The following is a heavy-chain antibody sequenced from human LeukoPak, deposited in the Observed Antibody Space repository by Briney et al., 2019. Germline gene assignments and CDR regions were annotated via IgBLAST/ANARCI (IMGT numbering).Heavy chain of an antibody. CDR3: ARTYYDFWSGYYTYYYYGMDV. J-gene: IGHJ6*02. CDR1: GGAFSSYA. Sequence: SVKVSCKASGGAFSSYAISWVRQAPGQGLEWMGGIIPIFGTANYAQKFQGRATITADESTSTAYMELSSLRSEDTAVYYCARTYYDFWSGYYTYYYYGMDVWGQGTTVTVSS. CDR2: IIPIFGTA. V-gene: IGHV1-69*13. D-gene: IGHD3-3*01.